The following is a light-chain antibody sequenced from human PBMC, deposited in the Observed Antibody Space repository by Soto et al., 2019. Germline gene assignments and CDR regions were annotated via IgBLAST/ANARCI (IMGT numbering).Light chain of an antibody. J-gene: IGKJ2*01. CDR2: GVS. CDR1: QDVSNQ. V-gene: IGKV3-15*01. Sequence: EILMTQSPATLRVSPGDTVTLSCRASQDVSNQVAGYQQKPGQAPRLLIFGVSGRPTGVPDRFSGEGSATDFTLTIRSLQPDDSALYLCQQYLYWTPQPTFGRGTQLEI. CDR3: QQYLYWTPQPT.